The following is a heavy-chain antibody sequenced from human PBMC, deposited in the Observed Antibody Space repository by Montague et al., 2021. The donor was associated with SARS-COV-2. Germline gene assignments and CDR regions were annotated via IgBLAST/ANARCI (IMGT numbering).Heavy chain of an antibody. J-gene: IGHJ4*02. CDR3: ARGGGYSYGALDY. CDR2: INHSGST. V-gene: IGHV4-34*01. CDR1: GGSFSGYY. D-gene: IGHD5-18*01. Sequence: SETLSLTCVVYGGSFSGYYWSWIRQPPGKGLEWIGEINHSGSTNSNPSLKSRVTISVDTSKKQFSLRLNSVTAADTAVYYCARGGGYSYGALDYWGQGTLVTVSS.